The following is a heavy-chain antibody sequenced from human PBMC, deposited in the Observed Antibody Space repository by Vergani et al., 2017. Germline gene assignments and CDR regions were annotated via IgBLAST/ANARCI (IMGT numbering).Heavy chain of an antibody. Sequence: EVQLVESGGGLVQPGGSLRLSCAASGFTFSSYRMSWVRQAPGKGLEWVANIKQDGSEKYYVDSVKGRFTISRDNAKNSLYLQMNSLRAEDTAVYYCARVRSWQLFDYWGQGTLVTVSS. CDR1: GFTFSSYR. D-gene: IGHD1-26*01. V-gene: IGHV3-7*03. J-gene: IGHJ4*02. CDR2: IKQDGSEK. CDR3: ARVRSWQLFDY.